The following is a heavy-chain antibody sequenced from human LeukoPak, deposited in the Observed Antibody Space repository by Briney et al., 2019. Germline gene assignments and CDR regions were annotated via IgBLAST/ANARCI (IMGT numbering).Heavy chain of an antibody. CDR1: GGSISSGGYY. CDR2: IYYSGRT. D-gene: IGHD3-22*01. J-gene: IGHJ4*02. V-gene: IGHV4-31*03. CDR3: ARRSDYYDSSGYSPLFDY. Sequence: SQTLSLTCTVSGGSISSGGYYWSWIRQHPGKGLEWIGYIYYSGRTYYNPSLKSRVTISVDTSKNQFSLKLSSVTAADTAVYYCARRSDYYDSSGYSPLFDYWGQGTLVTVSS.